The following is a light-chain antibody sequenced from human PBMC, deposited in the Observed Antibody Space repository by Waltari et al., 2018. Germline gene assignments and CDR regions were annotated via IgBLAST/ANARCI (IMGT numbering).Light chain of an antibody. CDR3: CSYAGTSTYVV. CDR1: SSDVGSYNL. V-gene: IGLV2-23*01. Sequence: QSALTQPASVSGSPGQSITISCTGTSSDVGSYNLVSWYQQHPGKAPKLMIYEGSQRPSGVSKRFSGSKSGNTASLTISGLQAEDEADYYCCSYAGTSTYVVFGGGTQLTVL. J-gene: IGLJ2*01. CDR2: EGS.